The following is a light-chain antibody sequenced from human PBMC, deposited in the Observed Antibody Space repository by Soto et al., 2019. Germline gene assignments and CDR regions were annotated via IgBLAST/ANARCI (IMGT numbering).Light chain of an antibody. J-gene: IGLJ1*01. CDR2: EGV. CDR3: KSYAGSNTYV. V-gene: IGLV2-8*01. Sequence: QSALTQPPSASGSPGQSVTISCTGTKNDIGVYDFVSWYQHHPGKAPRLIIYEGVQRPSGVPDRFSGSKSGNTASLTVSGLQAGDEADYSCKSYAGSNTYVFVSGTKVTV. CDR1: KNDIGVYDF.